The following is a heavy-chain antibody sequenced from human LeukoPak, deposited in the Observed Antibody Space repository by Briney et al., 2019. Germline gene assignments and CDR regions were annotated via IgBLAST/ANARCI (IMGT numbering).Heavy chain of an antibody. D-gene: IGHD4-11*01. CDR1: GPSGITFSNYW. J-gene: IGHJ4*02. Sequence: GGSLRLSCAASGPSGITFSNYWMSWVRQVPGKGLEWVANINQDGTEKHSVDSVKGRFTISRDNANNSLYLQMNSLRAEDTAVYYCARGDLMTTAFDYWGQGTPVTVSS. CDR3: ARGDLMTTAFDY. V-gene: IGHV3-7*01. CDR2: INQDGTEK.